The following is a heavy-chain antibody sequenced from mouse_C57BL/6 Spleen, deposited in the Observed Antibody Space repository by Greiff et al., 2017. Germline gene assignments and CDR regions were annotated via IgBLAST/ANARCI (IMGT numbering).Heavy chain of an antibody. Sequence: VQLQQSGAELVRPGASVKLSCTASGFNIKDYYMHWVKQRPEQGLEWIGRIDPEDGDTEYAPKFQGKATMTADTSSNTAYLQLSSLTSEDTAVYYCTPSNWDRGFSYWGQGTLVTVSA. V-gene: IGHV14-1*01. CDR2: IDPEDGDT. D-gene: IGHD4-1*01. CDR3: TPSNWDRGFSY. J-gene: IGHJ3*01. CDR1: GFNIKDYY.